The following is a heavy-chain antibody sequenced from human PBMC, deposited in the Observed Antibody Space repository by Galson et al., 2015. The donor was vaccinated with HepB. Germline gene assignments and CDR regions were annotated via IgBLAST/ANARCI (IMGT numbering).Heavy chain of an antibody. V-gene: IGHV3-30-3*01. Sequence: SLRLSCAASGFTFSSYTMHWVRQAPGKGLEWVTVISSDGSNEYDADSVKGRFTISRDNSKNTLYLQMNSLRPEDTAVYYCARDLTGGYSYAIDYWGQGTLVTVSS. CDR2: ISSDGSNE. D-gene: IGHD5-18*01. CDR1: GFTFSSYT. CDR3: ARDLTGGYSYAIDY. J-gene: IGHJ4*02.